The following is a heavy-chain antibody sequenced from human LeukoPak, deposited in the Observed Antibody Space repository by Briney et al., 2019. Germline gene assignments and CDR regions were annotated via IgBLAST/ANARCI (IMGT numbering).Heavy chain of an antibody. CDR3: AATHYYDSSGLDY. J-gene: IGHJ4*02. CDR1: GYTFTGYY. CDR2: INPNSGGT. D-gene: IGHD3-22*01. Sequence: GASVKVSCKASGYTFTGYYMHWVRQAPGQGLEWMGWINPNSGGTNYAQKFQGRVTMTRDTSISTAYMELSRLRSDDTAVYYCAATHYYDSSGLDYWGQGTLVTVSS. V-gene: IGHV1-2*02.